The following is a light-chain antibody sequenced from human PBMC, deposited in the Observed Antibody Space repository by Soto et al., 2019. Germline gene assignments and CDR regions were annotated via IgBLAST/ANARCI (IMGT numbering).Light chain of an antibody. CDR1: SSNIGSNY. V-gene: IGLV1-47*01. CDR3: AAWDDSLSGYV. J-gene: IGLJ1*01. CDR2: RNN. Sequence: QSVLTQPPSASGTPGQRVTISCSGSSSNIGSNYVYWYQQLPGTAPKLLIYRNNQRPSGVPDRFSGSKSGTSASLAISGVRFEDEADYYCAAWDDSLSGYVFGTGTKLTVL.